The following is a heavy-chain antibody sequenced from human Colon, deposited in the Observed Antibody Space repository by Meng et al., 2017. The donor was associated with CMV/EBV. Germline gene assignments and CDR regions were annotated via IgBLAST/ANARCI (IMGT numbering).Heavy chain of an antibody. Sequence: SGSTFTDIYVHWVRQAPAQGLEWMGRLNPNSGDTKYAQKFQGRVTMTRDTSISTVYMELRTLTSDDTALFYCVRVGTLASTTWDGHDYWGQGTLVTVSS. D-gene: IGHD5-12*01. CDR3: VRVGTLASTTWDGHDY. J-gene: IGHJ4*02. V-gene: IGHV1-2*06. CDR1: GSTFTDIY. CDR2: LNPNSGDT.